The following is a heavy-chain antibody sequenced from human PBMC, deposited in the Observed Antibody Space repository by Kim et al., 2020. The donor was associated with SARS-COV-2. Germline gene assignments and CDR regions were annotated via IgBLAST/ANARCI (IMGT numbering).Heavy chain of an antibody. V-gene: IGHV4-31*03. CDR2: IYFSGGT. CDR1: GVSITSGGYY. J-gene: IGHJ4*02. Sequence: SETLSLTCTVSGVSITSGGYYWSWIHQLPGKGLEWIGDIYFSGGTYYNPSLKGRVTISVDTSKNQFSLKLTSVTAAATAVYYCARGMTIFGVAFDYWGQGTQVTVSS. D-gene: IGHD3-3*01. CDR3: ARGMTIFGVAFDY.